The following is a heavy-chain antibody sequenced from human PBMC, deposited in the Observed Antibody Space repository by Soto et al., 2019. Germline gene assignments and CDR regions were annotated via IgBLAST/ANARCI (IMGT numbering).Heavy chain of an antibody. D-gene: IGHD2-21*02. J-gene: IGHJ4*02. CDR2: IKPDGSET. Sequence: GWSLRRSCASSVLTFSGHWMTWVRQTPGEGLQWVAAIKPDGSETFYVDSVKGRFTISRDNARNSLFLQMDSLRAEDTAVYYCTSRPSGMTYHAVFDFWGQGTLVTVSS. CDR3: TSRPSGMTYHAVFDF. V-gene: IGHV3-7*03. CDR1: VLTFSGHW.